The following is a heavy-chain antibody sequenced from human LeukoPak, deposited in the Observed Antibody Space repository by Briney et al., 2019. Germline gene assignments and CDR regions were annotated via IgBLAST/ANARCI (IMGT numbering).Heavy chain of an antibody. Sequence: KHGESLKISCKASGYSFSNYWIAWVRQMPGKGLEWMGIIYPGDSDTRYSPSFQGQVTISADKSISTAYLQWSSLKASDTAMYYCARSSTMVRGVFDYWGQGTLVTVSS. V-gene: IGHV5-51*01. D-gene: IGHD3-10*01. CDR3: ARSSTMVRGVFDY. CDR1: GYSFSNYW. CDR2: IYPGDSDT. J-gene: IGHJ4*02.